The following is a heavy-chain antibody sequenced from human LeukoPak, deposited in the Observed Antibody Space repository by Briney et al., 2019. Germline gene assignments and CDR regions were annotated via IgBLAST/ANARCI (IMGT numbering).Heavy chain of an antibody. CDR2: IYYSGST. J-gene: IGHJ3*02. CDR3: AREYPGYDILTGYYPGDAFDI. V-gene: IGHV4-61*01. CDR1: GDSVSSSSYY. Sequence: RPSETLPLTCTASGDSVSSSSYYWSWIRQPPGKGLEWIVYIYYSGSTNYNPTLKSRVTISVDTSKNQSSLKLSSVTAADTAVYYCAREYPGYDILTGYYPGDAFDIWGQGTMVTVSS. D-gene: IGHD3-9*01.